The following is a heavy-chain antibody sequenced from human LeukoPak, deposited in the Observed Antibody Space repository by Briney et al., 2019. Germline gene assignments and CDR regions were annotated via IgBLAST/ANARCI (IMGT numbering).Heavy chain of an antibody. J-gene: IGHJ4*02. CDR2: ISSSSSTI. Sequence: GGSLRLSCAASGITFSSYTMNWVRQAPGKGLEWVSYISSSSSTIYYADSVKGRFTISRDNAKNSLYLQMNSLRAEDTAVYYCARGYSGTPDYWGQGTPVTVSS. CDR3: ARGYSGTPDY. D-gene: IGHD1-26*01. CDR1: GITFSSYT. V-gene: IGHV3-48*01.